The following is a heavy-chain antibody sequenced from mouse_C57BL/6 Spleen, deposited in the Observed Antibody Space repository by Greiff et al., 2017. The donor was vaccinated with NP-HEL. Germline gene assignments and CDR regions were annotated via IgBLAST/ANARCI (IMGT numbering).Heavy chain of an antibody. V-gene: IGHV5-17*01. J-gene: IGHJ4*01. D-gene: IGHD1-1*01. Sequence: EVKLMESGGGLVKPGGSLKLSCAASGFTFSDYGMHWVRQAPEKGLEWVAYISSGSSTIYYADTVKGRFTISRDNAKNTLFLQMTSLRSEDTAMYYCARRSKKSYAMDYWGQGTSVTVSS. CDR1: GFTFSDYG. CDR3: ARRSKKSYAMDY. CDR2: ISSGSSTI.